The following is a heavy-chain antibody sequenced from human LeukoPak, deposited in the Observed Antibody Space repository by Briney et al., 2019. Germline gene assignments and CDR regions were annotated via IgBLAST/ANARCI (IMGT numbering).Heavy chain of an antibody. Sequence: GGSLRLSCAASGFTFNTYGMHWVRQAPGKGLEWVAFIRYDGSSEYYADSVKGRFTISRDNSKNTLYLQMNSLRAEDTAVYYCARDWVDCSGGSCQPSYYYYYYGMDVWGQGTTVTVSS. D-gene: IGHD2-15*01. CDR3: ARDWVDCSGGSCQPSYYYYYYGMDV. J-gene: IGHJ6*02. V-gene: IGHV3-30*02. CDR2: IRYDGSSE. CDR1: GFTFNTYG.